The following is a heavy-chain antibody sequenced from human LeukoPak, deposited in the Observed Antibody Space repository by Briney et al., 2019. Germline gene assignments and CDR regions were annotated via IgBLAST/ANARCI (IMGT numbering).Heavy chain of an antibody. CDR3: ARREARIFDY. V-gene: IGHV3-11*03. CDR1: GFTFSDHY. J-gene: IGHJ4*02. CDR2: ISSTSTYT. D-gene: IGHD1-26*01. Sequence: GGSLRLSCAVSGFTFSDHYMSWVRQAPGKGLEWVSYISSTSTYTNYADSVKGRFTISRDNAKNSLYLQMNSLRAEDTAVYYCARREARIFDYWGQGTLVTVSS.